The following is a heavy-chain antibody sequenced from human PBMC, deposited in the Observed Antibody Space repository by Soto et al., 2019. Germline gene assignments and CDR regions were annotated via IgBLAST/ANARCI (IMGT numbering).Heavy chain of an antibody. CDR3: EKIATFVVGATYFDY. J-gene: IGHJ4*02. Sequence: PGGSLRLSCAASGFTFDDYAMHWVRQAPGKGLEWVSGISWNSGSIGYADSVKGRFTISRDNAKNSLYLQMNSLRAEDTALYYCEKIATFVVGATYFDYWGQGTLVPVSS. CDR1: GFTFDDYA. V-gene: IGHV3-9*01. D-gene: IGHD1-26*01. CDR2: ISWNSGSI.